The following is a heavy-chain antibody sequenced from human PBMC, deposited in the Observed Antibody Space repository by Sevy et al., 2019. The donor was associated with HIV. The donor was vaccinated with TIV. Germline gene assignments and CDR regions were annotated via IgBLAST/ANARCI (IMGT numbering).Heavy chain of an antibody. CDR2: FDPEDGKT. Sequence: ASVKVSCKVSGYTLTQLSMHWVRQAPGKGLEWMGGFDPEDGKTIYAQKFQGRLTMTEDTSTDTAYMQLSSLRSEDTAVYYCARDASPIPGSLVPDYYYGMDVWGQGTTVTVSS. J-gene: IGHJ6*02. CDR3: ARDASPIPGSLVPDYYYGMDV. D-gene: IGHD3-16*01. V-gene: IGHV1-24*01. CDR1: GYTLTQLS.